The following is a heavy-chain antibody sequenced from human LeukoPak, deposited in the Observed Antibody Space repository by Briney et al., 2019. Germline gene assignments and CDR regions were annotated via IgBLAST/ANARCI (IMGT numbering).Heavy chain of an antibody. CDR3: ARVLSGTYWTGLAY. D-gene: IGHD1-26*01. J-gene: IGHJ4*02. CDR1: GGSISSYY. V-gene: IGHV4-59*01. Sequence: SETLSLTCTVSGGSISSYYWSWIRQPPGKGLEWIGYIYYSGSTNYNPSLKSRVTISVDTSKNQFSLKLSSVTAAATAVYYCARVLSGTYWTGLAYWGRGTLATVSS. CDR2: IYYSGST.